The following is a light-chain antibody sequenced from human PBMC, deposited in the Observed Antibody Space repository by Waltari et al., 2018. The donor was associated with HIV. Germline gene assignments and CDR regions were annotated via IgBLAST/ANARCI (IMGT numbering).Light chain of an antibody. Sequence: QSALTQPASLSGSPGQSITIPSTGTSGDVGSYNLVSWYQQHPGKAPQLMIYEVSKRPSGVSNRFSGSKSGNTAYLTISGLQAEDEADYYCCSYAGSRVFGGGTKLTVL. J-gene: IGLJ3*02. V-gene: IGLV2-23*02. CDR2: EVS. CDR3: CSYAGSRV. CDR1: SGDVGSYNL.